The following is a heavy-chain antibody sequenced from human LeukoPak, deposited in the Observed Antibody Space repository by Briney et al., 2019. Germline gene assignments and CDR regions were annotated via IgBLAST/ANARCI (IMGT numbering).Heavy chain of an antibody. V-gene: IGHV4-34*08. Sequence: GSLRLSCTASGLTFSSYAMSWVRQPPGKGLEWIGEINHSGSTNYNPSLKSRVTISVDTSKNQFSLKLSSVTAADTAVYYCASNKLTLDYWGQGTLVTVSS. CDR3: ASNKLTLDY. CDR2: INHSGST. J-gene: IGHJ4*02. CDR1: GLTFSSYA. D-gene: IGHD2/OR15-2a*01.